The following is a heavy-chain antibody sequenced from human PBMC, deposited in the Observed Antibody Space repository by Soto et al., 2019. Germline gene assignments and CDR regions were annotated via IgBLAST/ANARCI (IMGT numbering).Heavy chain of an antibody. CDR1: GFTFSSYA. CDR3: SKCRRGDYRQYYFDY. D-gene: IGHD4-17*01. CDR2: ITNGAGGRT. V-gene: IGHV3-23*01. J-gene: IGHJ4*02. Sequence: PGGSLRLSCAASGFTFSSYAMSWVRQAPGKGLEWVSTITNGAGGRTYYAGSVKGRFTISRDNSMNTLYLQLNTLRAEDTAVYYFSKCRRGDYRQYYFDYWGQGTLVTVSS.